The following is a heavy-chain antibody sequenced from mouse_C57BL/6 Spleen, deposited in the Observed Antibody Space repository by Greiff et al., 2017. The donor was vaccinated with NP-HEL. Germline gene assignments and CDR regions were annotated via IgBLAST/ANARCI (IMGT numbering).Heavy chain of an antibody. Sequence: QVQLQQPGAELVKPGASVKLSCKASGYTFTSYWMHWVKQRPGQGLEWIGMIHPNSGSTNYNEKFKSKATLTVDKSSSTAYMQLSSLTSEDSAVYYCARYYEYDDYAMDYWGQGTSVTVSS. V-gene: IGHV1-64*01. CDR1: GYTFTSYW. CDR3: ARYYEYDDYAMDY. D-gene: IGHD2-4*01. CDR2: IHPNSGST. J-gene: IGHJ4*01.